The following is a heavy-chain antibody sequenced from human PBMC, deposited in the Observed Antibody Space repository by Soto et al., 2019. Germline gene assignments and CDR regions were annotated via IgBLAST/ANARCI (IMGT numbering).Heavy chain of an antibody. J-gene: IGHJ6*02. CDR3: ARDLRLGYCSGGSCQDSYYGMDG. D-gene: IGHD2-15*01. V-gene: IGHV4-31*03. Sequence: SETLSLTCSVSGGSINRGGSYWSWIRQHPGKGLEWIGYTYNSGSTYYNPSLKSRVTISLDTSKNQFSLKLSSVTAADTAVYFCARDLRLGYCSGGSCQDSYYGMDGWGQGTTVTVSS. CDR1: GGSINRGGSY. CDR2: TYNSGST.